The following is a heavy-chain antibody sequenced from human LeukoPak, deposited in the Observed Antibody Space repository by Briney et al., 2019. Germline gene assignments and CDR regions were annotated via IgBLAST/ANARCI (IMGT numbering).Heavy chain of an antibody. CDR2: ITTYNGNT. J-gene: IGHJ4*02. V-gene: IGHV1-18*01. CDR3: ARGYDYGDYVGDFDY. CDR1: GYTFTSYP. Sequence: ASVKVSCKAFGYTFTSYPISWVRQAPGQGLEWMGWITTYNGNTNYAQKLQGRVTMTTDTSTSTAYMDLRGLRSDDTAVYYCARGYDYGDYVGDFDYWGQGTLVTVSS. D-gene: IGHD4-17*01.